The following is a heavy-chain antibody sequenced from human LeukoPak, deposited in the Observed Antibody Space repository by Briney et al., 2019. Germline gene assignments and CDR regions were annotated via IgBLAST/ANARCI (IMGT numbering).Heavy chain of an antibody. CDR2: ISAYNGNT. D-gene: IGHD3-22*01. Sequence: ASVKVSCKASGYTFTNYGISWLRQVPGQGLEWMGWISAYNGNTNYAQKLQGRVTMTKDTSTSTAYMELRSLRSDDTAVYYCARETTALGYYYDSSGHYRKPFDYWGQGTLVTVSS. CDR1: GYTFTNYG. J-gene: IGHJ4*02. V-gene: IGHV1-18*01. CDR3: ARETTALGYYYDSSGHYRKPFDY.